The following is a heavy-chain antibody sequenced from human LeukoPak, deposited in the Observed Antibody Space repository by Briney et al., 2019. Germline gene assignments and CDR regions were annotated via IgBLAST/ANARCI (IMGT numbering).Heavy chain of an antibody. D-gene: IGHD2-21*02. CDR1: GGSISSYY. Sequence: PSETLSLTCTVSGGSISSYYWSWIRQPPGKGLEWIGYIYYSGSTNYNPSLKSRVTISVDTSKNQISLKLSSVTAADTAVYYCARRYCGGDCYSDYWGQGTLVT. CDR3: ARRYCGGDCYSDY. CDR2: IYYSGST. J-gene: IGHJ4*02. V-gene: IGHV4-59*08.